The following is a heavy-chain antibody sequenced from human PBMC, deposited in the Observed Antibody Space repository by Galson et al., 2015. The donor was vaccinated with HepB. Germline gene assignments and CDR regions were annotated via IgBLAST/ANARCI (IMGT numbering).Heavy chain of an antibody. V-gene: IGHV3-30*04. CDR1: GFTFSSYA. Sequence: SLRLSCAASGFTFSSYAMHWVRQAPGKGLEWVAVISYDGSNKYYADSVKGRFTISRDNSKNTLYLQMNSLRAEDTALYYCARDFPVVVVAANAFDIWGQGTMVTVSS. CDR2: ISYDGSNK. J-gene: IGHJ3*02. D-gene: IGHD2-15*01. CDR3: ARDFPVVVVAANAFDI.